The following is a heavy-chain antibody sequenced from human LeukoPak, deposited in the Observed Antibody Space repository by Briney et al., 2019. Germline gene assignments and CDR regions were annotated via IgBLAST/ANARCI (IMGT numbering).Heavy chain of an antibody. Sequence: ASVKVSCKASGYTFTSYGISWVRQAPGQGLEWMGWISAYNGNTNCAQKLQGRVTMTTDTSTSTAYMELRSLRSDDTAVYYCARDNGYYYDSSGYYPHWWGQGTLVTVSS. CDR3: ARDNGYYYDSSGYYPHW. J-gene: IGHJ4*02. V-gene: IGHV1-18*01. D-gene: IGHD3-22*01. CDR2: ISAYNGNT. CDR1: GYTFTSYG.